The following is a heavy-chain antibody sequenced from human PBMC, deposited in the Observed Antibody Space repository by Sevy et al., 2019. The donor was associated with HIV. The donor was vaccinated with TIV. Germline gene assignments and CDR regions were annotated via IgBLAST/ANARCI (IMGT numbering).Heavy chain of an antibody. V-gene: IGHV5-51*01. CDR3: ARTPPLYCSGGSCSPLDYYYGMDV. CDR2: IYPGDSDT. Sequence: ASVKVSCKGSGYSFTSYWISWVRQMPGKGLEWMGIIYPGDSDTRYSPSFQGQVTISADKSISTAYLQWSSLKASDTAMYYCARTPPLYCSGGSCSPLDYYYGMDVWGQGTTVTVSS. J-gene: IGHJ6*02. D-gene: IGHD2-15*01. CDR1: GYSFTSYW.